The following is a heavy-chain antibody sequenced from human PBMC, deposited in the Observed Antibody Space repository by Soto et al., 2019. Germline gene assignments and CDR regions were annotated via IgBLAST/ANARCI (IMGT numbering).Heavy chain of an antibody. V-gene: IGHV3-30*18. CDR1: GFTFSSYG. CDR2: ISYDGSNK. D-gene: IGHD3-10*01. Sequence: PGGSLRLSCAASGFTFSSYGMHWVRQAPGKGLEWVAVISYDGSNKYYADSVKGRFTISRDNSKNTLYLQMNSLRAEDTAVYYCAKDALGTLDYWGQGTLVTVSS. CDR3: AKDALGTLDY. J-gene: IGHJ4*02.